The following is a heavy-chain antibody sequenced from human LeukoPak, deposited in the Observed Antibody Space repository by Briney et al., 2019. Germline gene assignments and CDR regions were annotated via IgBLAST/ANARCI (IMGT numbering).Heavy chain of an antibody. CDR3: ARGPGRITMVRGVTHGYYFDY. Sequence: SETLSLTCAVYGGSFSGYYWSWIRQPPGKGLEWIGKINHSGSTNYNPSLKSRVTISVDTSKNQFSLKLSSVTAADTAVYYCARGPGRITMVRGVTHGYYFDYWGQGTLVTVSS. CDR2: INHSGST. J-gene: IGHJ4*02. V-gene: IGHV4-34*01. D-gene: IGHD3-10*01. CDR1: GGSFSGYY.